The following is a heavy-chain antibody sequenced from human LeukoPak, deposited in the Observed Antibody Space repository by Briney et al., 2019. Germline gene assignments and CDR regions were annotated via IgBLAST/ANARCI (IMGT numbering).Heavy chain of an antibody. CDR1: GFTFSSYG. D-gene: IGHD3-22*01. CDR3: AKRGYYDSSGYPEPVSDY. Sequence: GGSLRLSCAASGFTFSSYGMHWVRQAPGKGLEWVAVISYDGSNKYYADSVKGRFIISRDNSKNTLYLQMNSLRAEDTAVYYCAKRGYYDSSGYPEPVSDYWGQGTLVTVSS. J-gene: IGHJ4*02. V-gene: IGHV3-30*18. CDR2: ISYDGSNK.